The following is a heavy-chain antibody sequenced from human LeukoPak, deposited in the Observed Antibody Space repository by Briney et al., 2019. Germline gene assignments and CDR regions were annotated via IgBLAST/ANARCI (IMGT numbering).Heavy chain of an antibody. CDR2: INPNSGGT. Sequence: ASVKVSCKASGYTFTSYYMHWVRQAPGQGLEWMGRINPNSGGTNYAQKFQGRVTMTRDTSISTAYMELSRLRSDDTAVYYCARVPLYSYGLLDYWGQGTLVTVSS. J-gene: IGHJ4*02. CDR3: ARVPLYSYGLLDY. D-gene: IGHD5-18*01. CDR1: GYTFTSYY. V-gene: IGHV1-2*06.